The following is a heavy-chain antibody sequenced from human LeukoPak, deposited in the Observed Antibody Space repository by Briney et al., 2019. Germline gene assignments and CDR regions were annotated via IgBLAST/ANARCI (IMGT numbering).Heavy chain of an antibody. J-gene: IGHJ4*02. D-gene: IGHD6-19*01. Sequence: SETLSLTCSVSGGSISTYQWSWIRQPPGKGLEWIGNVYKSGSTNYNPSLKSRVTISVDMSKKEFSLKLTFVTGADTAVYYCARDGPQWLAQFDYWGQGALVTVSS. CDR2: VYKSGST. CDR1: GGSISTYQ. CDR3: ARDGPQWLAQFDY. V-gene: IGHV4-59*12.